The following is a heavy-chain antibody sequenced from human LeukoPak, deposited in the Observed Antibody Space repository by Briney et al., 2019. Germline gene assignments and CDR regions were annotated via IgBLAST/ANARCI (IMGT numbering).Heavy chain of an antibody. CDR1: GFTFSSYW. CDR2: IKQDGSEK. J-gene: IGHJ4*02. V-gene: IGHV3-7*01. CDR3: ARGSPPGGLQLKYFDY. Sequence: GGSLRLSCAASGFTFSSYWMSWVRQAPGKGLEWVAIIKQDGSEKYYVDSVKGRFTISRDNAKNSLYLQMNSLRAEDTAVYYCARGSPPGGLQLKYFDYWGQGTLVTVSS. D-gene: IGHD5-24*01.